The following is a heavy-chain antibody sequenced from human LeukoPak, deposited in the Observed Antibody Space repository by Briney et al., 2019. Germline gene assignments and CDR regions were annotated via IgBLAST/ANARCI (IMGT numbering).Heavy chain of an antibody. CDR1: GFMFSSYA. D-gene: IGHD4-17*01. CDR3: ARTWRDYGDYPGY. J-gene: IGHJ4*02. V-gene: IGHV3-30-3*01. Sequence: GGSLRLSCAASGFMFSSYAMYWVRQAPGKGLEWVAVISYDGSTKYYADSVKGRFTISRDNSKNTLFLQMNSLRAEDTAVFYCARTWRDYGDYPGYWGQGTLVTVSS. CDR2: ISYDGSTK.